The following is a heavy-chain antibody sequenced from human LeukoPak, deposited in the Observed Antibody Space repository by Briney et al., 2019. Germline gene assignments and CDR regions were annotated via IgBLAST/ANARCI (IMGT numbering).Heavy chain of an antibody. Sequence: PGGSLRLSRAASGFTFSSYAMSWVRQAPGKGPEWVSDITGSGYTHYADSVKGRFTISRDNSKDTLYLQMSSLRAEDTALYYCAKGDTSGTALHWFDPWGQGTLVTVSS. CDR2: ITGSGYT. CDR3: AKGDTSGTALHWFDP. V-gene: IGHV3-23*01. CDR1: GFTFSSYA. J-gene: IGHJ5*02. D-gene: IGHD1-1*01.